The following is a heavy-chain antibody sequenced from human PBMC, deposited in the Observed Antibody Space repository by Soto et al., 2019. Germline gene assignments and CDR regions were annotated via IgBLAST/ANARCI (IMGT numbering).Heavy chain of an antibody. CDR3: ARVIMNEPKQPGYYMDV. J-gene: IGHJ6*03. CDR1: GFTFSSYG. CDR2: IWYDGSNK. Sequence: QVQLVESGGGVVQPGRSLRLSCAASGFTFSSYGMHWVRQAPGKGLEWVAVIWYDGSNKYYADSVKGRFTISRDNSKNTLYLQMNSLRAEDTAVYYCARVIMNEPKQPGYYMDVWGKGTTVTVSS. D-gene: IGHD1-1*01. V-gene: IGHV3-33*01.